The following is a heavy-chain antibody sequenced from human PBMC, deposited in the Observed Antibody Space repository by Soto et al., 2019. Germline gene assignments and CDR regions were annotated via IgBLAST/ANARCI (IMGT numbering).Heavy chain of an antibody. CDR2: ISGSGGST. V-gene: IGHV3-23*01. J-gene: IGHJ4*02. Sequence: GGSLRLSCAASGFTFSSYAMSWVRQAPGKGLEWVSAISGSGGSTYYADSVKGWFTISRDNSKNTLYLQMNSLRAEDTAVYYCATIRRYCSGGSCYPRSPYFDYWGQGTLVTVSS. CDR3: ATIRRYCSGGSCYPRSPYFDY. CDR1: GFTFSSYA. D-gene: IGHD2-15*01.